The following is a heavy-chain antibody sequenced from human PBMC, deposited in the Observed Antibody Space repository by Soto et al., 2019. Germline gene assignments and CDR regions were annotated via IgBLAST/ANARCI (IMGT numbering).Heavy chain of an antibody. CDR2: LYSGGAT. D-gene: IGHD4-17*01. V-gene: IGHV3-53*02. CDR3: ARESGSPVTYHYYSGLDV. J-gene: IGHJ6*02. CDR1: GFSVSSNY. Sequence: EVQLVETGGGLIQPGGSLRLSCAASGFSVSSNYMSWVRQAPGKGLEGVSVLYSGGATYHADSVKGRFTISRDNAKNTLYLQMNSLSAEDTAVYYCARESGSPVTYHYYSGLDVWGQGTTVTVSS.